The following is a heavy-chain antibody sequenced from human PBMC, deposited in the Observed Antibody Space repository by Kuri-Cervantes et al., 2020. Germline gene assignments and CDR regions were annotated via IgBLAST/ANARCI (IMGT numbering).Heavy chain of an antibody. D-gene: IGHD6-13*01. CDR2: IYYSGST. V-gene: IGHV4-61*08. CDR1: GGSISSGDYY. Sequence: SETLSLTCTVSGGSISSGDYYWSWIRQPPGKGLEWIGYIYYSGSTNYNPSLKSRVTISVDTSKNQFSLKLSSVTAADTAVYYCARISSSWYLYYGMDVWGQGTTVTVSS. CDR3: ARISSSWYLYYGMDV. J-gene: IGHJ6*02.